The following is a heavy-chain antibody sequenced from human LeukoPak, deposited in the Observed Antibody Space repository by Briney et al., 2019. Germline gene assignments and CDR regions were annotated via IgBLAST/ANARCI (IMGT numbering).Heavy chain of an antibody. CDR3: ARAPYDILTGYSLNWFDP. V-gene: IGHV1-3*01. Sequence: ASVKVSCKASGYTFTTYAMHWVRLAPGQRLEWMGWINGDNGNTKYSQKFQGRVTITRDTSAYTGYMELRGLSSADTAVYFCARAPYDILTGYSLNWFDPWGQGTLVTVSS. D-gene: IGHD3-9*01. J-gene: IGHJ5*02. CDR1: GYTFTTYA. CDR2: INGDNGNT.